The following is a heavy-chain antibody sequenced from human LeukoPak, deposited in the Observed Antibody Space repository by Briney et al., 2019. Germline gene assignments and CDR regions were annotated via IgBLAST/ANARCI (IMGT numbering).Heavy chain of an antibody. CDR3: ARDFSASSGYPTYFAS. D-gene: IGHD3-22*01. J-gene: IGHJ4*02. Sequence: SETLSLTCTVSGGSISSSSYYWGWIRQPPGKGLEWIGNIYYSGSTHYNPSLKSRVTISVDTSKNQFSLKLTSVTAADTAVYYCARDFSASSGYPTYFASWGQGTLVTVSS. CDR2: IYYSGST. CDR1: GGSISSSSYY. V-gene: IGHV4-39*07.